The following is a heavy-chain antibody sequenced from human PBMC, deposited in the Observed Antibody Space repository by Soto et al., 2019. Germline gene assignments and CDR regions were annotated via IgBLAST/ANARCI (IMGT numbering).Heavy chain of an antibody. J-gene: IGHJ5*01. CDR1: GFPFSGYA. CDR2: ISGSGEST. Sequence: EVQLVESGGGLVQTGGSLRLSCAASGFPFSGYAMSWVRRAPGKGPEWVSSISGSGESTHYADSVKGRSTISRDNSKNTLYLQMNSLRAEDTAVYYCAKEGAGYYDSSPYDSWGQGTLVTVSS. D-gene: IGHD3-22*01. V-gene: IGHV3-23*04. CDR3: AKEGAGYYDSSPYDS.